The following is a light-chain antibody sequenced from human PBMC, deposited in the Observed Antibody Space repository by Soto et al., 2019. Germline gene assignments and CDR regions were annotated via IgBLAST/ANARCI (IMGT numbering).Light chain of an antibody. CDR1: SSNIGAGYD. J-gene: IGLJ1*01. V-gene: IGLV1-40*01. Sequence: QSALTQPPSVSGAPGQRVTISCTGSSSNIGAGYDVHWYQQLPGTAPKLLIYDNNNRPSGVPDRFSGSKSGTSASLAITGFQAEDEADYYCQSYDSSLSGYVFGTGTKVTV. CDR3: QSYDSSLSGYV. CDR2: DNN.